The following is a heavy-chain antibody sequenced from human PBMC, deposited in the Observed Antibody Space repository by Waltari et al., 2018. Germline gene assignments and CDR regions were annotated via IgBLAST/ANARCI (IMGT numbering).Heavy chain of an antibody. D-gene: IGHD2-2*01. CDR1: GYTSTGSY. CDR2: INPYSGGT. Sequence: QVQLVQSGAEVKKPGASVKVSCKTSGYTSTGSYMYWGRQAPGQGLEWMGWINPYSGGTAYAQKFQGRVTLTRDTSISTAYMELNRLISDDSAMYYCATAPDAFQIINWGQGTLVTVSS. CDR3: ATAPDAFQIIN. J-gene: IGHJ4*02. V-gene: IGHV1-2*02.